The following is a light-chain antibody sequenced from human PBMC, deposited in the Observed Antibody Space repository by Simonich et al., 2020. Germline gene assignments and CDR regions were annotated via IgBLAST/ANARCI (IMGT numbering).Light chain of an antibody. J-gene: IGLJ3*02. V-gene: IGLV6-57*03. CDR3: QSYDSSNWV. CDR1: SGSIASNY. CDR2: DDN. Sequence: NFMLTQPHSVSASPGKTVTISCTRSSGSIASNYVQWYQQRPGSAPTTVIYDDNQRPSGVPDRFSGSIDSSSNSATLTISGLKTEDEADYYCQSYDSSNWVFGGGTKLTVL.